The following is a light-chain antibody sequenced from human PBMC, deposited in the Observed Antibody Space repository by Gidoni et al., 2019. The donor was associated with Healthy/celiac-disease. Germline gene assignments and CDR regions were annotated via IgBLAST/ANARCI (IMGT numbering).Light chain of an antibody. CDR3: CSYAGSSTFAV. CDR2: EGS. V-gene: IGLV2-23*03. Sequence: SALTQPAPVSGSPGQSITISCTGTSSDVGSYNLVSWYQQHPGKAPKLMIYEGSKRPSGVSNRFSGSKSGNTASLTISGLQAEDEADYDCCSYAGSSTFAVFGGGTKLTVL. J-gene: IGLJ2*01. CDR1: SSDVGSYNL.